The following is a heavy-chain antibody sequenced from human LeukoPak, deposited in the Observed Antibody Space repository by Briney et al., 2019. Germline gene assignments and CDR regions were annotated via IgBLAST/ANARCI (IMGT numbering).Heavy chain of an antibody. CDR3: ARIPTGGYCSSTSCYGSYFDY. CDR2: ISYDGSNK. CDR1: GFTFSSYA. D-gene: IGHD2-2*01. J-gene: IGHJ4*02. V-gene: IGHV3-30-3*01. Sequence: PGGSLRLSCAASGFTFSSYAMHWVRQAPGKGLEWVAVISYDGSNKYYADSVKGRFTISRDNSKNTLYLQMNSLRAEDTAVYYCARIPTGGYCSSTSCYGSYFDYWGQGTLVTVSS.